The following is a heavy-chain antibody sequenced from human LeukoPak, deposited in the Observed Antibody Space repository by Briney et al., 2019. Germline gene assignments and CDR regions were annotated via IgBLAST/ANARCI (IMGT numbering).Heavy chain of an antibody. Sequence: SETLSLTCAVSGGSISSGGYSWSWIRQPPGEGLEWIGYIYHSGSTYYNPSLKSRVTISVDRSKNQFSLKLSSVTAADTAVYYCARALNYYDSSGWEYWGQGTLVTVSS. J-gene: IGHJ4*02. D-gene: IGHD3-22*01. CDR1: GGSISSGGYS. V-gene: IGHV4-30-2*01. CDR3: ARALNYYDSSGWEY. CDR2: IYHSGST.